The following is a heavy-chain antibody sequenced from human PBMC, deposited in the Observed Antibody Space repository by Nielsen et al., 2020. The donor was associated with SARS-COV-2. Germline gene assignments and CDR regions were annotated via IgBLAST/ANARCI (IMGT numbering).Heavy chain of an antibody. J-gene: IGHJ5*02. CDR3: ARTSQGGRFDP. CDR1: GYTFTSHG. D-gene: IGHD2-15*01. CDR2: ISTHKGKT. V-gene: IGHV1-18*01. Sequence: ASVKVSCKASGYTFTSHGISWVRQAPGQGLEWMGWISTHKGKTNYAQKLQGRVTMTTDTSTSTAYMEVRSLRSEDTAVYYCARTSQGGRFDPWGQGTQVIVSS.